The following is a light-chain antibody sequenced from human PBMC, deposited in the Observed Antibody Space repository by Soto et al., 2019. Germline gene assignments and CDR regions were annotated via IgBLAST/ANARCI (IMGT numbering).Light chain of an antibody. Sequence: QSALTQPPSASGSPGQSVTISCTGTSSDIGGYNYVSWYQQHPGKAPKLIIYEVSKRPSGVPDRFSGSKSGNTASLTVSGLQAEDEADSYCNSYAGSSNYVFGPGTKVTVL. CDR2: EVS. CDR3: NSYAGSSNYV. J-gene: IGLJ1*01. V-gene: IGLV2-8*01. CDR1: SSDIGGYNY.